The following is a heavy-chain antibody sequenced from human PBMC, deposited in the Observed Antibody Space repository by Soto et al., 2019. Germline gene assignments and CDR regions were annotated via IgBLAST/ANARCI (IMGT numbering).Heavy chain of an antibody. CDR3: ARGQKEWRNALDI. CDR2: ISSDGSST. Sequence: GGSLRLSCAASGFTFSSHWIHWVRQAPGKGLVWVSRISSDGSSTNYADTVRGRFTISRDNAKNTLDLQMNSLRVDDTAVYYCARGQKEWRNALDIWGQGTVVTVSS. V-gene: IGHV3-74*01. CDR1: GFTFSSHW. D-gene: IGHD3-3*01. J-gene: IGHJ3*02.